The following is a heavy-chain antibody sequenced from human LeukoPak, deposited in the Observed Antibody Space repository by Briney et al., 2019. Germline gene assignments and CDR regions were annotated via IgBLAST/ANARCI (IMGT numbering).Heavy chain of an antibody. CDR3: ARVTTSSGWSNYYYYYYMDV. J-gene: IGHJ6*03. CDR1: GYTFTSYD. Sequence: ASVKVSCKASGYTFTSYDINWVRQATGQGLEWMGWMNPNSGNTGYAQKFQGRVTMTRDTSISTAYMELSRLRSDDTAVYYCARVTTSSGWSNYYYYYYMDVWGKGTTVTVSS. D-gene: IGHD6-19*01. V-gene: IGHV1-8*01. CDR2: MNPNSGNT.